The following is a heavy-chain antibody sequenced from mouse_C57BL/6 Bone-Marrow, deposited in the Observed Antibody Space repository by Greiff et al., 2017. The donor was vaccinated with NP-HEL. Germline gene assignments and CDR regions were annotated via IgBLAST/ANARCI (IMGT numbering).Heavy chain of an antibody. CDR2: ISNGGGST. Sequence: EVQVVESGGGLVQPGGSLKLSCAASGFTFSDYYMYWVRQTPEKRLEWVAYISNGGGSTYYPDTVKGRFTISRDNAKNTLYLQMSRLKSEDTAMYYCARQNYSNHYAMDYWGQGTSVTVSS. CDR3: ARQNYSNHYAMDY. J-gene: IGHJ4*01. V-gene: IGHV5-12*01. D-gene: IGHD2-5*01. CDR1: GFTFSDYY.